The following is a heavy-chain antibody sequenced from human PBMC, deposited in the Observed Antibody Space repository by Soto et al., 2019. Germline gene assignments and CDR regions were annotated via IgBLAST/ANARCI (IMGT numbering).Heavy chain of an antibody. CDR3: ARAMHARGYSYVGYYYGMDV. D-gene: IGHD5-18*01. Sequence: GGSLRLSCAASGFTFSSYAMHWVRQAPGKGLEWVAVISYDGSNKYYADSAKGRFTISRDNSKNTLYLQMNSLRAEDTAVYYCARAMHARGYSYVGYYYGMDVWGQGTTVTVSS. J-gene: IGHJ6*02. CDR2: ISYDGSNK. V-gene: IGHV3-30-3*01. CDR1: GFTFSSYA.